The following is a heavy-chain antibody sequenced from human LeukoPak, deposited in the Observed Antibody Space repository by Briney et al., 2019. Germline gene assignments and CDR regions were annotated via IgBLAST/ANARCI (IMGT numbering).Heavy chain of an antibody. J-gene: IGHJ4*02. CDR2: IKQDGSEK. V-gene: IGHV3-7*01. D-gene: IGHD1-1*01. CDR3: ATDRDWTLLDY. CDR1: GLTFSSYW. Sequence: GVSLRLSCAASGLTFSSYWMSWVRQAPGKALEWVANIKQDGSEKNYVDSVKGRFTISRDNAKNSLYLQMNSLRAEDTAVYYCATDRDWTLLDYWGQGTLVTVSS.